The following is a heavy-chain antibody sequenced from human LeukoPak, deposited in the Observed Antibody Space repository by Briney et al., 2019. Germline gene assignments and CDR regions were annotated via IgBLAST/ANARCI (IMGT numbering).Heavy chain of an antibody. Sequence: GGSLRLSCAASGFTFSNYWMSWVRQAPGKGLEWVANINQDGSEKYYVDSVKGRFTISRDNAKNSLYLQMNSLRAEDTAVYYCARAKTAFDYWGQGTLVTVSS. CDR2: INQDGSEK. CDR1: GFTFSNYW. V-gene: IGHV3-7*01. CDR3: ARAKTAFDY. J-gene: IGHJ4*02.